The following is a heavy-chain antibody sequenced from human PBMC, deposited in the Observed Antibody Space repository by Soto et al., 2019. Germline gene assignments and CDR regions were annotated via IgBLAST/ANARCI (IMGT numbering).Heavy chain of an antibody. CDR3: AKGKHVSPDC. CDR1: GFTFSSYG. CDR2: ISYDGSNK. V-gene: IGHV3-30*18. J-gene: IGHJ4*02. D-gene: IGHD3-16*01. Sequence: QVQLVESGGGVVQPGRSLRLSCAASGFTFSSYGMHWVRQAPGKGLEWVAVISYDGSNKYYADSVKGRFTISRDNSKDTLYLQMNSLRAEDTAVYYCAKGKHVSPDCWGQGTLVTVSS.